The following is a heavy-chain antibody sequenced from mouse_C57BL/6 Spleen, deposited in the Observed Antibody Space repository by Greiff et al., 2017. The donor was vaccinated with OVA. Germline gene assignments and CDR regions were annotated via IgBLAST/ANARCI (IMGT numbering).Heavy chain of an antibody. D-gene: IGHD1-1*01. CDR2: IDPETGGT. J-gene: IGHJ2*01. CDR3: TRITTVYYFDY. V-gene: IGHV1-15*01. Sequence: VQLQQSGAELVRPGASVTLSCKASGYTFTDYEMHWVKQTPVHGLEWIGAIDPETGGTAYNQKFKGKAILTADKSSSTAYMELRSLTSEDSAVYYCTRITTVYYFDYWGQGTTLTVSS. CDR1: GYTFTDYE.